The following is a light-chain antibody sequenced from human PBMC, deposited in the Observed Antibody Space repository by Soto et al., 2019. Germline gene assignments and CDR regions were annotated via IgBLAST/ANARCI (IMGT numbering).Light chain of an antibody. CDR1: QSISSW. Sequence: DIRVTQSLSTLAGSVGDRVTITCRASQSISSWLAWYQQKPGKAPKLLIYDASSLESGVPSRFSGSGSGTEFTLTISSLQPDDFATYYCQQYNSYSGTFGPGTRWIS. V-gene: IGKV1-5*01. CDR3: QQYNSYSGT. CDR2: DAS. J-gene: IGKJ3*01.